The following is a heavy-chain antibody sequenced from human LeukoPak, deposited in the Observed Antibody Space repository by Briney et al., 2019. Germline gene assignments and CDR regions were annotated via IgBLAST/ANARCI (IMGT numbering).Heavy chain of an antibody. D-gene: IGHD1-26*01. J-gene: IGHJ6*03. CDR3: ARAAFLRANIVGATAYYYYYMDV. CDR1: GGSISSYY. CDR2: IYTSGST. V-gene: IGHV4-4*07. Sequence: PSETLSLTCTVSGGSISSYYWSWIRQPAGKGLEWIGRIYTSGSTNYNPSLKSRVTMSVDTSKNQFSLKLSSVTAADTAVYYCARAAFLRANIVGATAYYYYYMDVWGKGTTVTISS.